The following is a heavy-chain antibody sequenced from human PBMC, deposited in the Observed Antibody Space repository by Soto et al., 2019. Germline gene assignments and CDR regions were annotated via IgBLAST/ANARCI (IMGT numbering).Heavy chain of an antibody. V-gene: IGHV4-59*01. CDR3: ARGGNRYSNVASGVGGFDY. D-gene: IGHD5-12*01. CDR2: VYHTGAT. Sequence: PSETLSLTCTVAGASISSSYWSWIRQSPERGLEWIAYVYHTGATNYNPSLKSRVTISLDTSKGQFSLNLTSLTTADTAVYFCARGGNRYSNVASGVGGFDYWGQGPLVTVSS. J-gene: IGHJ4*02. CDR1: GASISSSY.